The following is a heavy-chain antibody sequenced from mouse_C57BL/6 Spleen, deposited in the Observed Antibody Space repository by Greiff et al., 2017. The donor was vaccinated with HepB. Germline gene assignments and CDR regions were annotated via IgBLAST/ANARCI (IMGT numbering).Heavy chain of an antibody. D-gene: IGHD2-5*01. Sequence: EVMLVESEGGLVQPGSSMKLSCTASGFTFSDYYMAWVRQVPEKGLEWVANINYDGSSTYYLDSLKSRFIISRDNAKNILYLQMSSLKSEDTATYYCAREGVYYSNYGWYFDVWGTGTTVTVSS. V-gene: IGHV5-16*01. CDR1: GFTFSDYY. CDR3: AREGVYYSNYGWYFDV. CDR2: INYDGSST. J-gene: IGHJ1*03.